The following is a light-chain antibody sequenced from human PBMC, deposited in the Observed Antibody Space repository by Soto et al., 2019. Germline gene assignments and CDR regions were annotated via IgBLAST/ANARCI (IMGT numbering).Light chain of an antibody. V-gene: IGLV2-14*01. CDR1: SSDVGGYNY. CDR3: SSYTSTSSLHL. J-gene: IGLJ1*01. CDR2: DVT. Sequence: QSALTQPASVSGSPGQSITISCTGTSSDVGGYNYVSWYQQHPGKAPRLIIFDVTNRPSGVSNRFSGSKSGITASLTISGLQTEDEADYYCSSYTSTSSLHLFGAGTKVTVL.